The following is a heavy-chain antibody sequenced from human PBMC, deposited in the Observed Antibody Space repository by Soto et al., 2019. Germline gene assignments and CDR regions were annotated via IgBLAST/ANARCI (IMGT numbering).Heavy chain of an antibody. CDR3: ARARGIAALSPHMDV. D-gene: IGHD6-13*01. CDR2: IYYSGST. V-gene: IGHV4-59*01. CDR1: GGSISSYY. J-gene: IGHJ6*03. Sequence: SETLSLTCTVSGGSISSYYWSWIRQPPGKGLEWIGYIYYSGSTNYNPSLKSRVTISVDTSKNQFSLKLSSVTAADTAVYYCARARGIAALSPHMDVWGKGTTVTVSS.